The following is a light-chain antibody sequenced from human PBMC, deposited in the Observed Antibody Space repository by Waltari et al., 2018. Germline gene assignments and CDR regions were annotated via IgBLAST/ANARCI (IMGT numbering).Light chain of an antibody. J-gene: IGKJ1*01. CDR2: GAY. V-gene: IGKV3-15*01. Sequence: ETLMTQSPATLSLTPGERATLSCRASQNVERLLAWYQQRPGQAPRLLISGAYTRAPGVPARFSGSGSGTEFTLTITSLQPEDFAHYFCQQYNNWPRTFGQGTKVEIK. CDR1: QNVERL. CDR3: QQYNNWPRT.